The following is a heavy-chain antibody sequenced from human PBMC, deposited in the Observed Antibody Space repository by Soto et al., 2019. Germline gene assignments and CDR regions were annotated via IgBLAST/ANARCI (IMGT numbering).Heavy chain of an antibody. CDR3: ARDRYDFWSGYYAFDY. CDR1: GFTFSSYW. J-gene: IGHJ4*02. CDR2: IKQDGSEK. Sequence: GGSLRLSCAASGFTFSSYWMSWVRQAPGKGLEWVANIKQDGSEKYYVDSVKGRFTISRDNAKNSLYLQMNSLRAEDTAVYYCARDRYDFWSGYYAFDYWGQGTLVTVSS. V-gene: IGHV3-7*01. D-gene: IGHD3-3*01.